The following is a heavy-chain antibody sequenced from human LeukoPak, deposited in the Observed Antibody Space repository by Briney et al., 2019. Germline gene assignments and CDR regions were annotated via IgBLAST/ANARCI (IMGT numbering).Heavy chain of an antibody. D-gene: IGHD3-10*01. Sequence: GGSLRLSCAASGFTFSSYWVSWVRQAPGKGLEWVANIKQDGSEKYYVDSVKGRFTISRDNAKNSLYLQMNSLRAEDTAVYYCARVGVLLWFGESDYGMDVWGKGTTVTVSS. CDR1: GFTFSSYW. CDR3: ARVGVLLWFGESDYGMDV. V-gene: IGHV3-7*03. CDR2: IKQDGSEK. J-gene: IGHJ6*04.